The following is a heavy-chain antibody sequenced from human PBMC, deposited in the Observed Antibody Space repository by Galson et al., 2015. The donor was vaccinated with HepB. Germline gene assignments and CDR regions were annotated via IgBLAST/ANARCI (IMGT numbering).Heavy chain of an antibody. Sequence: NWIRQHPGKGLEWIGYIYYSGSTDYNPSLKSRVIISVDTSKNQFSLKLSSVTAADTAVYYCARGGWYFDLWGRGTLVTVSS. V-gene: IGHV4-31*02. CDR2: IYYSGST. CDR3: ARGGWYFDL. J-gene: IGHJ2*01.